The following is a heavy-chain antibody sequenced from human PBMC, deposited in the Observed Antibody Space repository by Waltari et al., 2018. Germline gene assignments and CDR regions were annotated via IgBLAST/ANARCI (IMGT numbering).Heavy chain of an antibody. CDR2: IYYSGST. V-gene: IGHV4-39*01. J-gene: IGHJ3*02. Sequence: QLQLQESGPGLVKPSETLSLTCTVSGGSISSSSYYWGWIRQPPGKGLEWIGSIYYSGSTSYNPSLKSRVTISVDTSKNQFSLKLSSVTAADTAVYYCARLEQWLHAFDIWGQGTMVTVSS. CDR3: ARLEQWLHAFDI. CDR1: GGSISSSSYY. D-gene: IGHD3-22*01.